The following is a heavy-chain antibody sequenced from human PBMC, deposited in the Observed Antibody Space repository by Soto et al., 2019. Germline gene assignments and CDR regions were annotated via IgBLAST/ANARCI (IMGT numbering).Heavy chain of an antibody. J-gene: IGHJ4*02. CDR3: ARERFYYDILTGSEPSYYFDY. CDR1: GGSISSYY. D-gene: IGHD3-9*01. CDR2: IYTSGST. Sequence: QVQLQESGPGLVKPSETLSLTCTVSGGSISSYYWSWIRQPAGKGLEWIGRIYTSGSTNYNPSLKSRVTMSVVTSKNQFSLKLSSVTAADTAVYYCARERFYYDILTGSEPSYYFDYWGQGTLVTVSS. V-gene: IGHV4-4*07.